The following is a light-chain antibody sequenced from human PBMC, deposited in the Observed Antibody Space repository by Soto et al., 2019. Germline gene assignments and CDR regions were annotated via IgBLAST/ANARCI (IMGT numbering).Light chain of an antibody. V-gene: IGLV2-14*01. CDR2: NVS. CDR3: SSYTSTSNYL. J-gene: IGLJ1*01. CDR1: SSDVVDYNY. Sequence: QSVLTPPASVSGSPGQSITISCTGTSSDVVDYNYVSWYQQHPCIAPTLMIYNVSNRPSGVSNRFSYYKSGNSGSLTISGLQSEDEADYYCSSYTSTSNYLFGNGT.